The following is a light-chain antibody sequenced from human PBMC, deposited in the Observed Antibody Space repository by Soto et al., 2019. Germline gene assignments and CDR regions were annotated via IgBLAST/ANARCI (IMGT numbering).Light chain of an antibody. J-gene: IGKJ1*01. CDR2: DAF. CDR1: QSVDNW. CDR3: QQYDSPPPT. V-gene: IGKV1-5*01. Sequence: SQSVDNWLAWYQQKPGKAPELLIYDAFSLKSGVSSRFSGSRSGTEFALTVSSLQPDDSATYYCQQYDSPPPTFGQGTKVDIK.